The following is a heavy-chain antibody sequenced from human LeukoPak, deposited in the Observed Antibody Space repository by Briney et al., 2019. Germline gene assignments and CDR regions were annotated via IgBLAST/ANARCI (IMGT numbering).Heavy chain of an antibody. J-gene: IGHJ5*02. D-gene: IGHD3-10*01. CDR1: GFTFSSYA. CDR3: ARGPPMFTP. V-gene: IGHV3-30*03. Sequence: GGSLRLSCAASGFTFSSYAMSWVRQAPGKGLEWVAVISYDGNNKYYADSVKGRFTISRDNSKNTLYLQMDNLRDDDTAVYYCARGPPMFTPWGQGTLVTVSS. CDR2: ISYDGNNK.